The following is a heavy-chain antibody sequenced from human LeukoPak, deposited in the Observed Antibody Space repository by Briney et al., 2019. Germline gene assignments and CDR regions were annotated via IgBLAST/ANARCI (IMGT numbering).Heavy chain of an antibody. CDR2: IYSGGXI. Sequence: PGGSLRLSCAASGXTVXDXXXXXXXXAPXXGXXWVSVIYSGGXIYYTDSVKGRFTISRHNSKNTLYLQMNSLRTEDTXVYYCASGSRFDYWGQGTLVTVSS. V-gene: IGHV3-53*04. CDR3: ASGSRFDY. D-gene: IGHD5/OR15-5a*01. J-gene: IGHJ4*02. CDR1: GXTVXDXX.